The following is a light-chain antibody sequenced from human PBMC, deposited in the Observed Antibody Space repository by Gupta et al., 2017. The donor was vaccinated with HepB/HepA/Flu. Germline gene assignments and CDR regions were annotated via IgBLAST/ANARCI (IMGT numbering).Light chain of an antibody. J-gene: IGKJ2*01. Sequence: DIQMTQSPSSLSASVGDRVTITCRTSQSINNYLNWYQQKPGKAPKLLIYAASSLQSGVPSRFSGSGSGTDFTRTSSSLQPEDFATYDGQQRSSFGQGTKLEIK. CDR2: AAS. CDR3: QQRSS. V-gene: IGKV1-39*01. CDR1: QSINNY.